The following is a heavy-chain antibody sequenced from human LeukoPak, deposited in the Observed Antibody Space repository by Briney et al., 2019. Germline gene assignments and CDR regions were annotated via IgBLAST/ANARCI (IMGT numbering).Heavy chain of an antibody. CDR3: ASLLTQDIVVVPAADRYYYYGMDV. V-gene: IGHV1-69*13. Sequence: ASVKVSCKASGYTFTSYYMHWVRQAPGQGLEWMGGIIPIFGTANYAQKFQGRVTITADESTSTAYMELSSLRSEDTAVYYCASLLTQDIVVVPAADRYYYYGMDVWGQGTTVTVSS. J-gene: IGHJ6*02. CDR2: IIPIFGTA. CDR1: GYTFTSYY. D-gene: IGHD2-2*01.